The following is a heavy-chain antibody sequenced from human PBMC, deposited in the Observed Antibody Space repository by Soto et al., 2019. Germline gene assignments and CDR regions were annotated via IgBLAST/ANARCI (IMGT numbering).Heavy chain of an antibody. CDR3: ARGTYDIFRSWFDP. V-gene: IGHV3-48*03. CDR1: GFTFSSYE. CDR2: ISSSGSTI. D-gene: IGHD3-9*01. J-gene: IGHJ5*02. Sequence: GGSLRLSCAASGFTFSSYEMNWVRQAPGKGLEWVSYISSSGSTIYYADSVKGRFTISRDNAKNSLYLQMNSLRAEDTAVYYCARGTYDIFRSWFDPWGQGTLVTVSS.